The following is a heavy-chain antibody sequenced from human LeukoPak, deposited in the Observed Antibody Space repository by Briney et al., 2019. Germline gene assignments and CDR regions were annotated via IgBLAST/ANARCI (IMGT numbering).Heavy chain of an antibody. V-gene: IGHV4-39*07. D-gene: IGHD3-9*01. Sequence: PSETLSLTCTVSGGSISSSSYYWGWIRQPPGKGLEWIGSIYYSGSTNYNPSLKSRVTISVDTSKNQFSLKLSSVTAADTAVYYCARGPLLRAYYDILTGYYNPSYYYYGMDVWGQGTTVTVSS. CDR2: IYYSGST. CDR1: GGSISSSSYY. CDR3: ARGPLLRAYYDILTGYYNPSYYYYGMDV. J-gene: IGHJ6*02.